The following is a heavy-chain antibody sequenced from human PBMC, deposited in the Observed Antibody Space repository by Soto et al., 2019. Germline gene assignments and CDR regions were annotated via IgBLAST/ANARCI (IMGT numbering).Heavy chain of an antibody. CDR1: GFTFSSYS. CDR3: ARDDYGDLDY. D-gene: IGHD4-17*01. Sequence: EVQLVESGGGLVKPGGSLRLSCAASGFTFSSYSMSWVRQAPGKGLEWVSTISSTGTYIYYADSLKSRLTISRDNANNSLYLPMNSLGVEDTAVYYCARDDYGDLDYWGQGTLVTVSS. J-gene: IGHJ4*02. CDR2: ISSTGTYI. V-gene: IGHV3-21*01.